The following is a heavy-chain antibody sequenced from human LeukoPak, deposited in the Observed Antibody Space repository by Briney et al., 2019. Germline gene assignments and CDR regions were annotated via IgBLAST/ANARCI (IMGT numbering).Heavy chain of an antibody. CDR1: GFTFSSYN. D-gene: IGHD3-22*01. V-gene: IGHV3-21*06. CDR2: ISSSSYI. CDR3: ARRGYDDSTFDY. Sequence: GGSLRLSCAASGFTFSSYNMNWVRQAPGKGLEWVSSISSSSYIYYADSVKGRFTISRDNAKNSLYLQMNSLRAEDTAVYYCARRGYDDSTFDYWGQGTLVTVSS. J-gene: IGHJ4*02.